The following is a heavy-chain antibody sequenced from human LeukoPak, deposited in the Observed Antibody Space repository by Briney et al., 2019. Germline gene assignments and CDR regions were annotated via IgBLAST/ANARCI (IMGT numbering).Heavy chain of an antibody. J-gene: IGHJ4*02. CDR2: INGGGTTT. D-gene: IGHD2-2*01. CDR3: ATAPSSLVDY. V-gene: IGHV3-74*01. Sequence: PGGSLRLSCAASGFTFSSSWMNWVRQPPGKGLVWVSRINGGGTTTTYADSVKGRFTISRDNAKSTLYLQMNSLRDEDTAVYYCATAPSSLVDYWGQGTLVTVSS. CDR1: GFTFSSSW.